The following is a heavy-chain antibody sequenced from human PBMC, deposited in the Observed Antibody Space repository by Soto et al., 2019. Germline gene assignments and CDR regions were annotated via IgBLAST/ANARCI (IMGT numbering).Heavy chain of an antibody. CDR3: ARTWELLPFDY. CDR1: GGSFSGYY. Sequence: SETLSLTCGVYGGSFSGYYWSWIRQPPGKGLEWIGEINHSGSTNYNPSLKSRVTISVDTSKNQFSLKLSSVTAADTAVYYCARTWELLPFDYWGQGTLVTVSS. D-gene: IGHD1-26*01. J-gene: IGHJ4*02. CDR2: INHSGST. V-gene: IGHV4-34*01.